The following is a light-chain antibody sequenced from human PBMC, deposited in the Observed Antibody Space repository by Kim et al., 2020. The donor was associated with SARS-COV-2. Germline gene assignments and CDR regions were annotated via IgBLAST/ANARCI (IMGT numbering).Light chain of an antibody. Sequence: SVSPGHTASITCSGYKLGDKYACWYQQKAGQSPVLVIYQDSKLPPGIPEPFSGSNSGNTATLTISVTQAMDEADYYCQAWDSSTHVFGTGTKVTVL. CDR2: QDS. J-gene: IGLJ1*01. CDR3: QAWDSSTHV. CDR1: KLGDKY. V-gene: IGLV3-1*01.